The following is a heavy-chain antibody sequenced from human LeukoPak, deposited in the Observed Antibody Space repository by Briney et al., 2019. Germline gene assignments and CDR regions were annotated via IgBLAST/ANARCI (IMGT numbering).Heavy chain of an antibody. Sequence: GGSLRLSCAASGFTFSSYWMHWVRQAPGKGLVWVSRIHSDGSSTTYADSVKGRFTISRDNSKNTLYLQMNSLRAEDTAVYYCAKVGSTAANIAAAGTLPNWFDPWGQGTLVTVSS. CDR3: AKVGSTAANIAAAGTLPNWFDP. V-gene: IGHV3-74*01. D-gene: IGHD6-13*01. J-gene: IGHJ5*02. CDR2: IHSDGSST. CDR1: GFTFSSYW.